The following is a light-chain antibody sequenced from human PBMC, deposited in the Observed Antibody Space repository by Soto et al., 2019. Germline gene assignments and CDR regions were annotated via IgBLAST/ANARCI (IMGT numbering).Light chain of an antibody. CDR2: GAS. Sequence: EMVLTQSPGTLSLSPGDRATLSCRASQSVSSYLALYRQIPGQAPRLLIYGASSRATGIPDRFSGSGSGTDFTLSISRLEPEDFAVYYCQQYSSLWTFGQGTKVDIK. J-gene: IGKJ1*01. V-gene: IGKV3-20*01. CDR1: QSVSSY. CDR3: QQYSSLWT.